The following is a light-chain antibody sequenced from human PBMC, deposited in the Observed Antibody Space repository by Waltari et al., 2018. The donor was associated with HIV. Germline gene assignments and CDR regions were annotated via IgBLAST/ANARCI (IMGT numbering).Light chain of an antibody. J-gene: IGKJ1*01. CDR3: QQYATSPT. V-gene: IGKV3-20*01. CDR2: AAS. Sequence: ILLMQTPGPLSLSPGHRATPSCWASQIIRDNFLAWYQQRPGQAPRLLMFAASSRATGIPDRFTGSGSGTEFSLTIARLEPEDYAVYYCQQYATSPTFGNGTKVEV. CDR1: QIIRDNF.